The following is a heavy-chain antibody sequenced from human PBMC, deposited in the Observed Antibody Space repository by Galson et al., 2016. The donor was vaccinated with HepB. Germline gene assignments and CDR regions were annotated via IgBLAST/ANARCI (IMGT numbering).Heavy chain of an antibody. Sequence: SLRLSCAASGFTFSKYGMHWVRQAPGKGLEWVAVIWYDGSNQYYADSVKGRVTISRDNSKNTLYLQMNSLRAEDTAVYYCARPSAYCSSSACSGARPLHFYYYYGLDAWGQGTTVTVSS. CDR2: IWYDGSNQ. CDR1: GFTFSKYG. CDR3: ARPSAYCSSSACSGARPLHFYYYYGLDA. J-gene: IGHJ6*02. D-gene: IGHD2-2*01. V-gene: IGHV3-33*01.